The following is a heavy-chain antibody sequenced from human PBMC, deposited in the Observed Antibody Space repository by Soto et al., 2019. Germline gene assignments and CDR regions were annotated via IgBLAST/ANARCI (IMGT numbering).Heavy chain of an antibody. CDR1: GYTFSKYG. V-gene: IGHV1-18*04. J-gene: IGHJ4*02. CDR2: VSPYNGNT. D-gene: IGHD3-16*01. CDR3: ARDLGGWPDY. Sequence: ASVKVSCKTSGYTFSKYGISCVRQAPGQGLEWIGWVSPYNGNTNHAQKFQGRVTMTRDTSTNTSHMELSSLRSEDTAVYYCARDLGGWPDYWGQGTLVTVSS.